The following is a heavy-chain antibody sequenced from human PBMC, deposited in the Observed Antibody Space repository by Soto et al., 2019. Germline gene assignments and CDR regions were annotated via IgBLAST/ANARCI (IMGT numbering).Heavy chain of an antibody. CDR3: VKDEVPCSSTTCFYGPFDY. CDR2: ISSRSSTI. V-gene: IGHV3-48*02. Sequence: PGGSLRLSCAASGFAFSSYNMNWVRRGPGKGLEWVSYISSRSSTIFYTDSVRGRFTVSRDNAKNSLYLQMSSLRDEDRAVYYCVKDEVPCSSTTCFYGPFDYRGQGPLVTVSS. J-gene: IGHJ4*02. D-gene: IGHD2-2*01. CDR1: GFAFSSYN.